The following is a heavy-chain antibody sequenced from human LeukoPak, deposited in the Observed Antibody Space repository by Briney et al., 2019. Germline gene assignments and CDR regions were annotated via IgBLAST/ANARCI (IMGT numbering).Heavy chain of an antibody. J-gene: IGHJ4*02. Sequence: ASVKVSCKASGYTFTGYYIHWVQQAPGQGLEWMGWINPNSGATNYAQKFQGRVTMTRDTSISTAYMELSRLRSDDTAVYYCARDLITIATPFFDYWGQGTLVTVSS. CDR2: INPNSGAT. V-gene: IGHV1-2*02. D-gene: IGHD2-21*01. CDR3: ARDLITIATPFFDY. CDR1: GYTFTGYY.